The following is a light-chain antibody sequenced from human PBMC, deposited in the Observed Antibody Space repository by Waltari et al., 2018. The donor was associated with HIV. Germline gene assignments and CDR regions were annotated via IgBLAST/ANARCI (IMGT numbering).Light chain of an antibody. J-gene: IGLJ2*01. CDR1: SSDIGDYDY. Sequence: QSALTQPASVSGSPGQSITISCTGTSSDIGDYDYVSWYQQHPGKAPKLMIYDVSDRPSGVSNRFSGSKSGNTTSLTISGLQAEDEADYYCSSYTSNNTLNVVFGGGTRLTVL. V-gene: IGLV2-14*03. CDR2: DVS. CDR3: SSYTSNNTLNVV.